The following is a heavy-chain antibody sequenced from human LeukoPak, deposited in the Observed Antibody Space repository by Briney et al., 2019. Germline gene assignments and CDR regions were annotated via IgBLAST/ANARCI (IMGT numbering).Heavy chain of an antibody. D-gene: IGHD3-9*01. J-gene: IGHJ4*02. CDR1: GFTFSNYE. CDR3: ARAFYDFLTGYPAYFDY. V-gene: IGHV3-48*03. CDR2: ISSSGSTI. Sequence: PGGSLRLSCAASGFTFSNYEMNWVRQAPGKGLEWVSYISSSGSTIYYADSMKGRFTISRDNAKNSLYLQMNSLRAEDTAVYYCARAFYDFLTGYPAYFDYWGQGTLVTVSS.